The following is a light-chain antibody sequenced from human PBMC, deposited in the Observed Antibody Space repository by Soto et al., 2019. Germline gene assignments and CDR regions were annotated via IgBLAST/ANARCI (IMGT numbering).Light chain of an antibody. J-gene: IGKJ5*01. CDR2: GAS. CDR3: QQYNNWPPIT. V-gene: IGKV3-15*01. Sequence: EIVMTQSPATLSVSPGDRATLSCRASQSISANLAWYQQKPGQTPRLLIYGASTRASGVPAKFSGSGSGTEFTLTISSLQSEDFAVYYCQQYNNWPPITFGQGTRLEI. CDR1: QSISAN.